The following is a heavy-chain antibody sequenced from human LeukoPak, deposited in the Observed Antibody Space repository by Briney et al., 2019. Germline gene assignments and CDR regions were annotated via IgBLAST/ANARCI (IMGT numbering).Heavy chain of an antibody. D-gene: IGHD2-2*01. CDR3: ARDPRYCSSTSCYSGQYFQL. V-gene: IGHV3-23*01. CDR2: MSGGAGTT. J-gene: IGHJ1*01. Sequence: GGSLRLSCAASGFSFSSYATSWVRQAPGKGLEWVSAMSGGAGTTYYADSVKGRFIFSRDNSKNTLFLQMNSLRAEDTAIYYCARDPRYCSSTSCYSGQYFQLWGQGTLVTVSS. CDR1: GFSFSSYA.